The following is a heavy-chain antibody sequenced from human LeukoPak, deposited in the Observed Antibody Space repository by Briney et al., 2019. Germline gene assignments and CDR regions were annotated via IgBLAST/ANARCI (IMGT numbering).Heavy chain of an antibody. D-gene: IGHD4-11*01. CDR1: GGSISSSNYY. Sequence: SETLSLTCTVSGGSISSSNYYWDWIRQPPGKGLEWIGTMYYSGSTYYYNPSLKSRVTISVDTSKNQFSLKLSSVTAADTAVYYCARRSAVTRGARFDYWGQGTLVTVSS. CDR2: MYYSGSTY. J-gene: IGHJ4*02. CDR3: ARRSAVTRGARFDY. V-gene: IGHV4-39*07.